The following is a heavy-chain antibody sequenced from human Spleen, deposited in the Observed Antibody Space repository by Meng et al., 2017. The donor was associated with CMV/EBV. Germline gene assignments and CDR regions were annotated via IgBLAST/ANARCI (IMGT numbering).Heavy chain of an antibody. CDR1: GYTFTDYY. CDR2: VNANSGAK. D-gene: IGHD2-2*02. J-gene: IGHJ4*02. Sequence: ASVKVSCKASGYTFTDYYIQWVRQAPGQGLEWMGWVNANSGAKDYAQKFQGRVTMTRDTSISTAYMELSRLRSDDTAVYYCARGYCSGASCYIDDWGQGTLVTVSS. CDR3: ARGYCSGASCYIDD. V-gene: IGHV1-2*02.